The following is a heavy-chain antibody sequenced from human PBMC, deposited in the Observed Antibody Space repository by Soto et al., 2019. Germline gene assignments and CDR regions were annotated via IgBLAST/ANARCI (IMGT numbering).Heavy chain of an antibody. V-gene: IGHV5-10-1*01. J-gene: IGHJ5*02. CDR3: ARGSYDQYNWFDP. CDR2: TDPSDSYT. CDR1: GYSFTSYW. D-gene: IGHD5-12*01. Sequence: GESLKISCKGSGYSFTSYWISWVRQMPGKGLEWMGRTDPSDSYTNYSPSFQGHVTISADKSISTAYLQWSSLKASDTAMYYCARGSYDQYNWFDPWGQGTLVTVSS.